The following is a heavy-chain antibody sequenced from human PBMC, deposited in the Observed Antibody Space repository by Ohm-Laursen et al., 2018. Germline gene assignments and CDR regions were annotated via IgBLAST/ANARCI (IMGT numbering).Heavy chain of an antibody. CDR1: GFTFSNYG. V-gene: IGHV3-33*01. CDR2: FWADGIKT. Sequence: SLRLSCAASGFTFSNYGMHWVRQAPGKGLAWVAVFWADGIKTYYADSVKGRFTISRDNSKNSLYLQMNSLRAEDTAVYYCARGLFVSTGVGDYWGQGTLVTVSS. J-gene: IGHJ4*02. CDR3: ARGLFVSTGVGDY. D-gene: IGHD5/OR15-5a*01.